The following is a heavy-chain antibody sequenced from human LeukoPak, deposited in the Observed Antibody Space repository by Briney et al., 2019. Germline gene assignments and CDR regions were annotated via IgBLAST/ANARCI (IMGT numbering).Heavy chain of an antibody. CDR3: ARDRADTAMAINFDY. V-gene: IGHV1-46*01. CDR2: INPSGGST. CDR1: GYTFASYY. J-gene: IGHJ4*02. Sequence: ASVKVSCKASGYTFASYYMHWVRQAPGQGLEWMGIINPSGGSTSYAQKFQGRVTMTRDTSTSTVYMELSSLRSEDTAVYYCARDRADTAMAINFDYWGQGTLVTVSS. D-gene: IGHD5-18*01.